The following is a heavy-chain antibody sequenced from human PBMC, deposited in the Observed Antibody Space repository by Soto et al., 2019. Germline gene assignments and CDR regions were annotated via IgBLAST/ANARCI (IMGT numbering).Heavy chain of an antibody. D-gene: IGHD3-16*01. CDR1: GFTFSSYG. CDR3: AKTAGYDYVWGSSGLDP. CDR2: ISYDGSDK. J-gene: IGHJ5*02. V-gene: IGHV3-30*18. Sequence: QVQLVESGGGVVQPGRALRLSCAASGFTFSSYGMHWVRQAPGKGLEWVAVISYDGSDKYYADFVKGRFTISRDDSKNTLYLQMNSLSAEDTAVYYCAKTAGYDYVWGSSGLDPWGQGTLVTVSS.